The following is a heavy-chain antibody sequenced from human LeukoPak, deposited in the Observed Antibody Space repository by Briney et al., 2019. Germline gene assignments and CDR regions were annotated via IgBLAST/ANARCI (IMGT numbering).Heavy chain of an antibody. CDR1: AGSIGSYY. D-gene: IGHD6-25*01. J-gene: IGHJ5*02. Sequence: PSETLSLTCTVSAGSIGSYYWTWIRQSAGKGLEWIGRINTSGSTNYNPSLRSRVTMSVNTSKNQFSLNLTSVTAADTAVYSCAREGGDPRWLDPWGQGTLVTVSS. V-gene: IGHV4-4*07. CDR3: AREGGDPRWLDP. CDR2: INTSGST.